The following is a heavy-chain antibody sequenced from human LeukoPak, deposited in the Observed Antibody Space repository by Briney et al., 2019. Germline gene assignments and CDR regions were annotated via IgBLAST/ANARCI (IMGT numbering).Heavy chain of an antibody. CDR2: IIPIFGTA. V-gene: IGHV1-69*05. Sequence: GASVKVSCKASGGTFSSYAISWVRQAPGQGLEWMGGIIPIFGTANYAQKFQGRVTITTDESTSTAYMELSSLRSEDTAVYYCARDRPHDPNYYDWGQGTLVTVSS. J-gene: IGHJ4*02. CDR3: ARDRPHDPNYYD. D-gene: IGHD3-22*01. CDR1: GGTFSSYA.